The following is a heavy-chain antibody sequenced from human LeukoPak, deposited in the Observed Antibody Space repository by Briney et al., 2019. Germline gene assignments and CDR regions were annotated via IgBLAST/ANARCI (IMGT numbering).Heavy chain of an antibody. Sequence: GGSLRLSCAASGFAFSDYSMNWVRQASGKGLEWIGAITSDSHYIYYADSMRGRFTISRDNADNSVYLQMNGLRADDTAVYYCASGGATVWGYWGQGALVIVSS. V-gene: IGHV3-21*01. CDR2: ITSDSHYI. CDR1: GFAFSDYS. J-gene: IGHJ4*02. D-gene: IGHD3-16*01. CDR3: ASGGATVWGY.